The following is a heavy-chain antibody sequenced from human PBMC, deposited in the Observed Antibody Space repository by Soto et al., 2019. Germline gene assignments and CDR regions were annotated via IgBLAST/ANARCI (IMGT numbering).Heavy chain of an antibody. D-gene: IGHD3-10*01. CDR3: ARGRYGAY. V-gene: IGHV1-18*01. Sequence: QVHLVQSGAEVKKPGASVKVSCKGSGYTFTSYGITWVRQAPGQGLEWMGWISAHNGNTDYAQRLQGRVTVTRDTSTSTAYMELRSLKSDDTAVYYCARGRYGAYWGQGAVVTVSS. CDR2: ISAHNGNT. CDR1: GYTFTSYG. J-gene: IGHJ4*02.